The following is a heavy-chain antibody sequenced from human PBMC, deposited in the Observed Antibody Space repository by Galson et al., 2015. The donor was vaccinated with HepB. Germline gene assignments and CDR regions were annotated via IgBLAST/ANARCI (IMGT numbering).Heavy chain of an antibody. CDR2: ISGSIGST. CDR1: GFIFSNYA. J-gene: IGHJ4*02. CDR3: VSSGGYKYWEDDFDY. D-gene: IGHD5-24*01. V-gene: IGHV3-23*01. Sequence: SLRLSCAASGFIFSNYAMSWVRQVPGKGLEWVSTISGSIGSTYYADSVKGRFTISRDNSQSTLYLHMNSLRVEDTAVYYCVSSGGYKYWEDDFDYWGQGTLVTVSS.